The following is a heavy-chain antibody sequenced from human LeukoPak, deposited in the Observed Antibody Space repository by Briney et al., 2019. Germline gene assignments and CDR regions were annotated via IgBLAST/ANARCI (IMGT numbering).Heavy chain of an antibody. Sequence: GGSLILSCAASGFTFSTYVMSWLRQAPGKGLEWVSAFSGSGGSTYYADSVKGRFTISRDNSKNTLYLQMNSLRAEDTAVYYCAQGAMVRGARSSNYWGQGTLVTVSS. CDR2: FSGSGGST. D-gene: IGHD3-10*01. V-gene: IGHV3-23*01. CDR1: GFTFSTYV. CDR3: AQGAMVRGARSSNY. J-gene: IGHJ4*02.